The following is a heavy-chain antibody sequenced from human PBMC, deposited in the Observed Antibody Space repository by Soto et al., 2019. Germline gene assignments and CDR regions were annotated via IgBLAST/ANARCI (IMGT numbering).Heavy chain of an antibody. D-gene: IGHD4-4*01. CDR2: IDPSDSYT. V-gene: IGHV5-10-1*01. Sequence: GESLKISCKGSGYSFTSYWISWVRQMPGKGLEWMGRIDPSDSYTNYSPSFQGHVTISADKSISTAYLQWSSLKASDTAMYYCASSSGNYGIYYYYGMDVWGQGTTVTVSS. CDR1: GYSFTSYW. CDR3: ASSSGNYGIYYYYGMDV. J-gene: IGHJ6*02.